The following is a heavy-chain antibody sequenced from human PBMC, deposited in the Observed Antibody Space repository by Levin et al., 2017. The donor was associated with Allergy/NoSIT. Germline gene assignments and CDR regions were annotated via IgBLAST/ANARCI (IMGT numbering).Heavy chain of an antibody. CDR2: INPNSGAT. CDR1: GYPFTAYC. V-gene: IGHV1-2*02. Sequence: GESLKISCKTSGYPFTAYCVHWVRQAPGQGLEWMGWINPNSGATNYAQKFQGRLTMTRDTSITSAYMELSSLTSDDTAVYYCARVDDRSGSHSWFDPWGQGTPVTVSS. D-gene: IGHD3-22*01. CDR3: ARVDDRSGSHSWFDP. J-gene: IGHJ5*02.